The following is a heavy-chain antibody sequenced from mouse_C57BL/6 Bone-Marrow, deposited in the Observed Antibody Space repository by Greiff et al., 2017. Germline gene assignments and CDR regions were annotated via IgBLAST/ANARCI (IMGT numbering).Heavy chain of an antibody. CDR3: ASSGHWFAY. Sequence: VKVVESGPGLVQPSQSLSITCTVSGFSLTSYGVHWVRQSPGKGLEWLGVIWRGGSTNSNAAFISRLSISKDDTKSQLFFQMTSLQADDTAICYCASSGHWFAYWGQGTLVTVSA. J-gene: IGHJ3*01. V-gene: IGHV2-2*01. CDR2: IWRGGST. CDR1: GFSLTSYG.